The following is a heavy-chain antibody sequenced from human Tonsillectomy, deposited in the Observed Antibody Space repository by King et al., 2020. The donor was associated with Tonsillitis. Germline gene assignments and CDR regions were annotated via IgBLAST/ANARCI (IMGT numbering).Heavy chain of an antibody. D-gene: IGHD6-6*01. CDR3: ARERGPYSSSSAFDY. J-gene: IGHJ4*02. Sequence: VQLVESGGGVVQPGRSLRLSCAASGFTFSSYAMHWVRQAPGKGLEWVAVLSYDGSNKYYADSVKGRFTISRDNSKNTLYLQMNSLRAEDTAVYYCARERGPYSSSSAFDYWGQGTLVTVSS. V-gene: IGHV3-30*01. CDR1: GFTFSSYA. CDR2: LSYDGSNK.